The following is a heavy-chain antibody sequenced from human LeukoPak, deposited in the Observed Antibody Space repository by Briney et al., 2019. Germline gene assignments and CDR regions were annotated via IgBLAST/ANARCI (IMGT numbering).Heavy chain of an antibody. Sequence: KASETLSLTCIVSGGSISSNYWNWIRQPPGKGLEWIGYIYYSGTTYYNPSLKSRVTISVDTSKNQFSLKLSSVTAADTAVYYCAVTATPGHYFDYWGQGSLVTVSS. CDR2: IYYSGTT. D-gene: IGHD2-15*01. CDR3: AVTATPGHYFDY. CDR1: GGSISSNY. V-gene: IGHV4-59*04. J-gene: IGHJ4*02.